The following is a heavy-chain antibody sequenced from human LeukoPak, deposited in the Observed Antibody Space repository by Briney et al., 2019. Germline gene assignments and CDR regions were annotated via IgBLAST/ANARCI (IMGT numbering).Heavy chain of an antibody. V-gene: IGHV4-38-2*01. J-gene: IGHJ3*02. CDR2: IYHSGST. Sequence: PSETLSLTCAVYGGSFSGYYWGWIRQPPGKGLEWIGSIYHSGSTYYNPSLKSRVTISVDTSNNQFSLKLSSVTAADTAVYYCARGRATTLYDAFNIWGQGTMVTVSS. CDR3: ARGRATTLYDAFNI. D-gene: IGHD3-16*02. CDR1: GGSFSGYY.